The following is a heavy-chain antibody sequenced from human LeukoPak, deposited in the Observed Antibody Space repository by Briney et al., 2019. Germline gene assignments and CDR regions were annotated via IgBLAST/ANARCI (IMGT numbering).Heavy chain of an antibody. CDR2: ISGSGGST. Sequence: PGGSLRLSCAASGFTFSSYAMSWVRQAPGKGLEWVSAISGSGGSTYYADSVKGRFTISRDNSKNTLYLQMNSLRAEDTAVYYCAKDPGGHYYDSSAPYGMDVWGQGTTVAVSS. CDR1: GFTFSSYA. D-gene: IGHD3-22*01. J-gene: IGHJ6*02. V-gene: IGHV3-23*01. CDR3: AKDPGGHYYDSSAPYGMDV.